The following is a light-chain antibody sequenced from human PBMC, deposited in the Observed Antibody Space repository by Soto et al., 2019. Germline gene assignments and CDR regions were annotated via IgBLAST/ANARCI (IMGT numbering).Light chain of an antibody. J-gene: IGLJ1*01. V-gene: IGLV2-14*01. CDR2: EVT. CDR1: SSDVGTYDY. Sequence: QSVLTQPASVSGSPGQSITISCTGTSSDVGTYDYVSWYQQHPGKAPTLIIYEVTNRPSGVSNRFAGSKSANTAYLTISGLQAEDEADYYCSSYTSSSTLYVFGTGTKVTV. CDR3: SSYTSSSTLYV.